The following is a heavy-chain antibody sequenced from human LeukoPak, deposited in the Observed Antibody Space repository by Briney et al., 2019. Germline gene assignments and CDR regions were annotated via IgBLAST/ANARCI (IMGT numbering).Heavy chain of an antibody. V-gene: IGHV1-2*02. CDR1: GYTFTGYY. CDR2: INPNTGGT. CDR3: ARGLIAGYYFDY. D-gene: IGHD2-2*03. Sequence: ASVKVSCKASGYTFTGYYMYWVRQAPGRGLEWMGWINPNTGGTNYAQKFQGRVTMTRDTSISTAYMELSRLRSDDTAVYYCARGLIAGYYFDYWGQGTLVTVSS. J-gene: IGHJ4*02.